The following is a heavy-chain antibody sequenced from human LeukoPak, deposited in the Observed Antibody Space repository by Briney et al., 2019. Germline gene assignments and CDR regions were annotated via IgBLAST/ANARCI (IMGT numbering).Heavy chain of an antibody. Sequence: PGGSLRLSCAASGFTFSNYAMSWVRQVPGKGLEWVSAISGSGGSTYYADSVKGRFTISRDNSKNTLYLQMNSLRAEDTAVYYCAKGSKLNYDSSGYYFYYFDYWGQGTLVTVSS. D-gene: IGHD3-22*01. CDR2: ISGSGGST. CDR3: AKGSKLNYDSSGYYFYYFDY. CDR1: GFTFSNYA. V-gene: IGHV3-23*01. J-gene: IGHJ4*02.